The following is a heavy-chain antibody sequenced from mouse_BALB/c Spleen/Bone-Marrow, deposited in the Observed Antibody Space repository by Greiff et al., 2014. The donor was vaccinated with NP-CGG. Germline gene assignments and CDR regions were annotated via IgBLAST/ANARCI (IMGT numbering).Heavy chain of an antibody. V-gene: IGHV5-9-3*01. CDR2: ISSGGRYT. J-gene: IGHJ3*01. D-gene: IGHD4-1*01. Sequence: EVKLVESGGGLVKPGGSLKLSCAASGFTFSSYAMSWVRQTPEKRLEWVATISSGGRYTHYLDSVMGRFTISRDNAKNTLYLQRSRRRSEDTAMYYCARHKANWEGFVYGGQGTLVTASA. CDR1: GFTFSSYA. CDR3: ARHKANWEGFVY.